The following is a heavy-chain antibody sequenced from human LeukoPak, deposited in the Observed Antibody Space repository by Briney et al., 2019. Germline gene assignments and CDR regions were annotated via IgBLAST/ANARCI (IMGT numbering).Heavy chain of an antibody. Sequence: ASVKVSCKASGYTFTSYYMHWVRQAPEQGLEWMGIINPSGGSTSYAQKFQGRVTMTRDTSTSTVYMELSSLRSEDTAVYYCARASEYCSGGSCYTKYNWFDPWGQGTLVTVSS. J-gene: IGHJ5*02. D-gene: IGHD2-15*01. CDR2: INPSGGST. CDR3: ARASEYCSGGSCYTKYNWFDP. CDR1: GYTFTSYY. V-gene: IGHV1-46*01.